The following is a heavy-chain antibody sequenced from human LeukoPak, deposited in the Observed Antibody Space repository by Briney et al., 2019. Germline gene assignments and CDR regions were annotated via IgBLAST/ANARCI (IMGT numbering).Heavy chain of an antibody. CDR3: ARGSTVTDPFDP. CDR2: IYGGGST. J-gene: IGHJ5*02. D-gene: IGHD4-17*01. Sequence: GGSLRLSCAASGFSFSTYAMSWVRQAPGKGLEWVSVIYGGGSTYYADSVKGRFTISRDNSKNMLFLQLNSLRAEDTAVYYCARGSTVTDPFDPWGQGTLVTVSS. CDR1: GFSFSTYA. V-gene: IGHV3-53*01.